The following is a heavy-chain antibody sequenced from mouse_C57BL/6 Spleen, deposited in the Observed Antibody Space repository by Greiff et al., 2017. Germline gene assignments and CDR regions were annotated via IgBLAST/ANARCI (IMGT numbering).Heavy chain of an antibody. CDR3: AKNYYGSSWDFDV. CDR2: IWRGGST. V-gene: IGHV2-5*01. CDR1: GFSLTSYG. J-gene: IGHJ1*03. Sequence: QVHVKQSGPGLVQPSQSLSITCTVSGFSLTSYGVHWVRQSPGKGLEWLGVIWRGGSTDYNAAFMSRLSITQDNSKSQVFFKMNSLQADDTAIYYCAKNYYGSSWDFDVWGTGTTVTVSS. D-gene: IGHD1-1*01.